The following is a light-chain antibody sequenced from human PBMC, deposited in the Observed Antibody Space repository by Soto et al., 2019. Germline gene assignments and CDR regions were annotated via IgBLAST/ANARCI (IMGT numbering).Light chain of an antibody. V-gene: IGKV3-20*01. CDR1: QSVTSN. Sequence: EIVLTQSPATLSVSPGDRATLSCRASQSVTSNLAWYQQKPGQAPRLLIYGASSRATGIPDRFSGSGSGTGFTLTISRLEPEDSAVYYCQQFSSYPLTFGGGTKVDIK. CDR3: QQFSSYPLT. CDR2: GAS. J-gene: IGKJ4*01.